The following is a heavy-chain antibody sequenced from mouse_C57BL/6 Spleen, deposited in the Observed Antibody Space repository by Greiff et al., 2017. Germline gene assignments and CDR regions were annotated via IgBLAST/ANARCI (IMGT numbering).Heavy chain of an antibody. CDR1: GYTFTDYY. Sequence: EVQLQQSGPELVKPGASVKISCKASGYTFTDYYMNWVKQSHGKSLEWIGDINPNNGGTSYNQKFKGKATLTVDKSSSTAYMELRSLTSEDSAVYYCARRRGLREYAMDYWGQGTSVTVSS. D-gene: IGHD1-1*01. J-gene: IGHJ4*01. CDR2: INPNNGGT. V-gene: IGHV1-26*01. CDR3: ARRRGLREYAMDY.